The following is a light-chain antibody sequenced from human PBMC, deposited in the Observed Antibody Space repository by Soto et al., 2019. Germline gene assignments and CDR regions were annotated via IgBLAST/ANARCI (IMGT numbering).Light chain of an antibody. V-gene: IGKV3-20*01. CDR1: QSVSSSY. J-gene: IGKJ3*01. CDR2: GAS. CDR3: QQYGRSPLT. Sequence: EIVLTQSPGTLLLSPGERATLSYRASQSVSSSYLAWYQQKPGQAPRLLIYGASSRATGIPDRFSGSGSGTDFTLTISRLEPEDFAVYYCQQYGRSPLTFGPGTKVDIK.